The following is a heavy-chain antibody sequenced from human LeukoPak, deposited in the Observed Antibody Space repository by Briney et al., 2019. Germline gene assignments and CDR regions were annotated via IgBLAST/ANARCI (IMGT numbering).Heavy chain of an antibody. CDR3: XXXXXXSYGTPFDY. V-gene: IGHV3-23*01. CDR2: ISGSGGST. J-gene: IGHJ4*02. CDR1: GFTFSSYA. Sequence: GGSLRLSCAASGFTFSSYAMSWVRQAPGKGLEWVSAISGSGGSTYYADSVKGRFTICRDNSKNTPYLQMNSLRAEDTAVYYXXXXXXXSYGTPFDYWGQGTLVTVSX. D-gene: IGHD5-18*01.